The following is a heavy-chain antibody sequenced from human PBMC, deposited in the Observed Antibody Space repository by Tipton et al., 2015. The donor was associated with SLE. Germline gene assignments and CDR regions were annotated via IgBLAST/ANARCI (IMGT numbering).Heavy chain of an antibody. CDR3: ARDPFSAFDI. CDR2: ITPNSGGT. CDR1: GYKFTSYF. V-gene: IGHV1-2*06. Sequence: QLVQSGAEVKNPGASVKVSCKASGYKFTSYFLHWVRLAPGQGLEWMGRITPNSGGTNYAQKFQGRVTMTRDTSISTAYMDLTSLSSDDTAVYYCARDPFSAFDIWGQGTTVTVSS. J-gene: IGHJ3*02.